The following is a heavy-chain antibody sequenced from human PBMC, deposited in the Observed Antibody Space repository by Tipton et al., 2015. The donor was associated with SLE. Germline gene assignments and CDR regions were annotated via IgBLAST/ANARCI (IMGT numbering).Heavy chain of an antibody. V-gene: IGHV4-34*01. CDR3: ARPSQWLGRAFDY. D-gene: IGHD6-19*01. Sequence: TLSLTCAVYGGSFSGYYWSWIRQPPGKGLEWIGEINHSGSTNYNPSLKSRVTISVDTAKNQFSLKLSSVTAADTAVYYCARPSQWLGRAFDYWGQGSLVTVSS. CDR2: INHSGST. J-gene: IGHJ4*02. CDR1: GGSFSGYY.